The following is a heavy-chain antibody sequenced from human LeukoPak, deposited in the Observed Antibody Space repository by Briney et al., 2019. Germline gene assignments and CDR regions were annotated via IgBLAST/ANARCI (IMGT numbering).Heavy chain of an antibody. J-gene: IGHJ4*02. V-gene: IGHV3-7*01. Sequence: GGSLRLSCAASGFTFSSYWMSWVRQAPGKGLEWVANIKQDGSEKYYVDSVKGRFTISRDNAKNSLYLQMYSLRAEDTAVYYCARVATGGYSYGYNSKPSYYFDYWGQGTLVTVSS. CDR3: ARVATGGYSYGYNSKPSYYFDY. D-gene: IGHD5-18*01. CDR2: IKQDGSEK. CDR1: GFTFSSYW.